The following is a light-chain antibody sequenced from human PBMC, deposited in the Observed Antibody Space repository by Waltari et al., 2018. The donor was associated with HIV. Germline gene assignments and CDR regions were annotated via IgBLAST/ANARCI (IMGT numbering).Light chain of an antibody. CDR3: SSYTSFSTVL. Sequence: QSALTQPASVSGSPGQSITISCPGSSSDVWTYHLGYWYQHHPGKAPKLRIYEGNKRPSGVSNRFSGSKSGNTASLTISGLQAEDEADYYCSSYTSFSTVLFGGGTKLTVL. CDR2: EGN. J-gene: IGLJ2*01. V-gene: IGLV2-23*03. CDR1: SSDVWTYHL.